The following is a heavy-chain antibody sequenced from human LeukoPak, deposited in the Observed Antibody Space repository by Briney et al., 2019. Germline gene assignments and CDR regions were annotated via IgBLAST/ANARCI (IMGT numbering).Heavy chain of an antibody. CDR3: AKGGDSSGYRSYYFDY. J-gene: IGHJ4*02. Sequence: PGGSLRLSCAASGFTFSSYAMSWVRQAPGKGLEWVSAISGSGGSTYYADSVKGRFTISRDNSKNTLYLQMNSLRAEDTAVYYCAKGGDSSGYRSYYFDYWGQGNLVTVSS. CDR1: GFTFSSYA. D-gene: IGHD3-22*01. CDR2: ISGSGGST. V-gene: IGHV3-23*01.